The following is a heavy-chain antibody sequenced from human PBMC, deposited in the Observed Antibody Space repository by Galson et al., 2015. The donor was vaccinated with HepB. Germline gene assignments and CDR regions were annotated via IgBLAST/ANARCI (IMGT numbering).Heavy chain of an antibody. CDR3: ARVTWPLITMVRGALT. CDR1: GFTFSSYS. J-gene: IGHJ4*02. D-gene: IGHD3-10*01. Sequence: SLRLSCAASGFTFSSYSMNWVRQAPGKGLEWVSYISSSSSTIYYADSVKGRFTISRDNAKNSLYLQMNSLRDEDTAVYYCARVTWPLITMVRGALTWGQGTLVTVSS. CDR2: ISSSSSTI. V-gene: IGHV3-48*02.